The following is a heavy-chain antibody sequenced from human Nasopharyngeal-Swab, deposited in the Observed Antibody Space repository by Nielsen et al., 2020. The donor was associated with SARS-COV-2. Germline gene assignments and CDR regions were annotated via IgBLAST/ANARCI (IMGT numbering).Heavy chain of an antibody. J-gene: IGHJ4*02. CDR1: GFTFSIYG. CDR3: AKGRVPVADV. CDR2: IWYDGSNR. D-gene: IGHD6-19*01. Sequence: GGSLRLSCEASGFTFSIYGMHWVRQAPGKGLEWVAVIWYDGSNRYYADSVKGRFTISRDNSKNTVYLQMNSLRAEDTAVYYCAKGRVPVADVWGQGTLVTVSS. V-gene: IGHV3-33*03.